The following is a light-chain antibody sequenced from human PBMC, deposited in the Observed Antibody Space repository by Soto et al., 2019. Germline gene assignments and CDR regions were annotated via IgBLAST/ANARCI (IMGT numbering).Light chain of an antibody. Sequence: QSVLTQPASVSGSPGQSITISCTGSSSDIGGYDYVSWYQHLPGKAPKLLIFGVNDQPSGVSKRFSGSKSSNTASLTISGLKAEAECKSYCSSYTHDSAPFVFRTGTKLTVL. CDR3: SSYTHDSAPFV. J-gene: IGLJ1*01. CDR2: GVN. CDR1: SSDIGGYDY. V-gene: IGLV2-14*03.